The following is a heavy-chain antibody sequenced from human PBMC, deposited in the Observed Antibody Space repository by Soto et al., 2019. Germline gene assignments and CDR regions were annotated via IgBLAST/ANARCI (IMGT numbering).Heavy chain of an antibody. V-gene: IGHV3-48*03. CDR3: ARSSGAYRPFDS. CDR2: ISGIDGSI. D-gene: IGHD2-15*01. CDR1: GFTFSYYE. Sequence: PGGSLRLSCAASGFTFSYYEMNWVRQAPGEGLEWVSHISGIDGSIYYADSVKGRFTISTDNAKNSLYLQMNSLRAEDTAVYYCARSSGAYRPFDSWGQGTQVTVSS. J-gene: IGHJ4*02.